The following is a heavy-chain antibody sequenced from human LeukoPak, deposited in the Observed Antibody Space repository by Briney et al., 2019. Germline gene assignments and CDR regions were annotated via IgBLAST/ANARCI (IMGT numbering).Heavy chain of an antibody. CDR1: GGSVSSGSYY. CDR3: ARDSLWWFFDP. CDR2: IYYSGST. D-gene: IGHD2-21*01. Sequence: SETLSFTCTVSGGSVSSGSYYWSWIRQPPGKGLEWIGYIYYSGSTNYNPSLKSRVTISVDTSKNQFSLKLSSVTAADTAVYYCARDSLWWFFDPWGQGTLVTVSS. V-gene: IGHV4-61*01. J-gene: IGHJ5*02.